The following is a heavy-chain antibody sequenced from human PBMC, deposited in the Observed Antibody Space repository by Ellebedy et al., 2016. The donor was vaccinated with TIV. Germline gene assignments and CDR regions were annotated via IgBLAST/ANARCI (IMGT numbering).Heavy chain of an antibody. CDR1: GFTFSSYA. V-gene: IGHV3-23*01. Sequence: GESLKISCAASGFTFSSYAMSWVRQAPGKGLEWVSVISGSSGSTYYADSVKGRFTISRDNSKNTLYLQMNSLRAEDTAVYYCAKDGSLRYFDWFGDYWGQGTQVTVSS. J-gene: IGHJ4*02. CDR2: ISGSSGST. D-gene: IGHD3-9*01. CDR3: AKDGSLRYFDWFGDY.